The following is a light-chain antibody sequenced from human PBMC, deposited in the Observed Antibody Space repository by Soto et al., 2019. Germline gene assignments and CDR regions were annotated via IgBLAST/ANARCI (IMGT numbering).Light chain of an antibody. V-gene: IGKV3-20*01. Sequence: PGTLSLSPWERATLSCRASQTISNNYLAWYKQKPGQAPRLLSYGASGRATGIPDRFSCSGAGPHFTLTISRLDPEDFAVYYCQQYSSSLITFGQGTRLDIK. CDR1: QTISNNY. CDR3: QQYSSSLIT. CDR2: GAS. J-gene: IGKJ5*01.